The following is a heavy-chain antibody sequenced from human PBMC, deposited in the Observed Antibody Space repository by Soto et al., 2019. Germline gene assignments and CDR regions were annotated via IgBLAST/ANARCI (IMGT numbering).Heavy chain of an antibody. D-gene: IGHD2-2*01. CDR3: ARDESAGSSIRY. Sequence: AGGALRLSCSAPGSPLRAFWMKWVRQAPGNVLEWVSSISNSGDYIYYADSVQGRFTISRDNAKNSLYLQMNSLRAEDTAVYFCARDESAGSSIRYWGQGILVTVSS. V-gene: IGHV3-21*01. CDR1: GSPLRAFW. CDR2: ISNSGDYI. J-gene: IGHJ4*02.